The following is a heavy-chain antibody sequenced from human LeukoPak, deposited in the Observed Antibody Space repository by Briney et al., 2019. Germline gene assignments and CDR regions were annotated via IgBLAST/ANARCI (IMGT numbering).Heavy chain of an antibody. Sequence: GGSLRLSCAASGFTFSSYAMHWVRQAPGKGLEWVAVISYNGSNKYYADSVKGRFTISRDNSKNTLYLQMNSLRAEDTAVYYCARADCSSTSYYAPFDYWGQGTLVTVSS. CDR3: ARADCSSTSYYAPFDY. D-gene: IGHD2-2*01. J-gene: IGHJ4*02. CDR1: GFTFSSYA. CDR2: ISYNGSNK. V-gene: IGHV3-30-3*01.